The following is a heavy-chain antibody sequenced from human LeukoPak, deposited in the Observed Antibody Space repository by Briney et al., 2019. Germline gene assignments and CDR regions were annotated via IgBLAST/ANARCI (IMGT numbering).Heavy chain of an antibody. CDR2: ISSSSSYI. Sequence: GGSLRLSCAASRFTFSSYSMNWVRQAPGKGLEWVSSISSSSSYIYYADSVKGRFTISRDNAKNSLYLQMNSLRAEDTAVYYCARGDDYGDYVFDYWGQGTLVTVSS. J-gene: IGHJ4*02. CDR1: RFTFSSYS. CDR3: ARGDDYGDYVFDY. V-gene: IGHV3-21*01. D-gene: IGHD4-17*01.